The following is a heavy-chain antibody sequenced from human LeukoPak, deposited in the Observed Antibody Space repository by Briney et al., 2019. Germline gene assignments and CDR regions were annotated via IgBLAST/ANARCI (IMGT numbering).Heavy chain of an antibody. D-gene: IGHD2/OR15-2a*01. V-gene: IGHV3-7*01. J-gene: IGHJ4*02. Sequence: GGSLRLSCAASGFTFSSYAMHWVRQAPGKGLEWLANIEQDGSEEYYLDSVRGRFTVSRDNAKNTLYLQMNSLRAEDTAVYYCSNGIYDRSYWGQGTQVTVSS. CDR1: GFTFSSYA. CDR2: IEQDGSEE. CDR3: SNGIYDRSY.